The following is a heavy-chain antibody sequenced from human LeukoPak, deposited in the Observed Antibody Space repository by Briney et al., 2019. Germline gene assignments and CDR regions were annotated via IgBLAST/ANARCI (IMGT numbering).Heavy chain of an antibody. CDR1: GFTFSSYA. D-gene: IGHD3-10*01. CDR2: ISYDGSNK. V-gene: IGHV3-30-3*01. CDR3: ARDLLEFDY. J-gene: IGHJ4*02. Sequence: GGSLRLSCAASGFTFSSYAMHWVRQAPGKGLEWVAVISYDGSNKYYADSVKGRFTISRDNSKNTLYLQMNSPRAEDTAVYYCARDLLEFDYWGQGTLVTVSS.